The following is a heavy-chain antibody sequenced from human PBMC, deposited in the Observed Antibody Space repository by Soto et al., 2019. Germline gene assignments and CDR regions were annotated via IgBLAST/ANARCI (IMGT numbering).Heavy chain of an antibody. CDR3: ARDSGGLRLGESSLYGEKDSFDV. J-gene: IGHJ3*01. D-gene: IGHD3-16*02. V-gene: IGHV4-34*01. Sequence: PSETLSLTCGVSDVSFIGYYWSWIRQPPGKGLEWIGEINYSGSTKFNPSLKSRVTLSIDTSKDQFSLRLSSVTAADTAVYYCARDSGGLRLGESSLYGEKDSFDVWDQGTLVTVSS. CDR1: DVSFIGYY. CDR2: INYSGST.